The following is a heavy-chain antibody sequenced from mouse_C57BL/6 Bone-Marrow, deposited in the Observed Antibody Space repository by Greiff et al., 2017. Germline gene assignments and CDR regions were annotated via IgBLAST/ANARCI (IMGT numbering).Heavy chain of an antibody. Sequence: QVQLQQPGAELVRPGSSVKLSCKASGYTFTSYWMHWVKQRPIQGLEWIGNIDPSDSETHYNQKFKDKATLTVDKSSSTAYMQPSRLTSEDSAVYYCAREVYYGYSWFAYWGQGTLVTVSA. CDR3: AREVYYGYSWFAY. D-gene: IGHD2-2*01. V-gene: IGHV1-52*01. CDR1: GYTFTSYW. CDR2: IDPSDSET. J-gene: IGHJ3*01.